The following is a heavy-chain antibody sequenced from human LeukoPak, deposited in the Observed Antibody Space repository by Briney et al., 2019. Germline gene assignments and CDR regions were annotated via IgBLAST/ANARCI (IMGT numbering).Heavy chain of an antibody. CDR1: GGSFSGFY. Sequence: ETLSLTCAVYGGSFSGFYWSWVRQAPGKGLEWVSAISGSGGSTYYADSVKGRFTISRDNSKNTLYLQMNSLRAEDTAMYYCVRDPEALDYWGQGTLVTVSS. V-gene: IGHV3-23*01. CDR3: VRDPEALDY. J-gene: IGHJ4*02. CDR2: ISGSGGST.